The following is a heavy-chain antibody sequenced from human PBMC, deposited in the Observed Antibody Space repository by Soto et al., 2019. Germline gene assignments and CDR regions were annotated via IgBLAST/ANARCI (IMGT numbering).Heavy chain of an antibody. V-gene: IGHV3-30-3*01. D-gene: IGHD5-18*01. J-gene: IGHJ4*02. CDR3: ARDGEFRYSYGTYYFDY. CDR1: GFTFSSYA. CDR2: ISYDGSNK. Sequence: QVQLVESGGGVVQPGRSLRLSCAASGFTFSSYAMHWVRQAPGKGLEWVAVISYDGSNKYYADSVKGRFTISRDNSKNTLYLQMNSLRAEDTAVYYRARDGEFRYSYGTYYFDYWGQGTLVTVSS.